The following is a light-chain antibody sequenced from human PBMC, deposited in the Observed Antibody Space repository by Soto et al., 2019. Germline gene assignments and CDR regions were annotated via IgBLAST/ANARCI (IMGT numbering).Light chain of an antibody. CDR2: GAS. CDR3: QQYNNWRT. V-gene: IGKV3-15*01. Sequence: EIVMTQSPAPLSVSPGERATLSCRASHRVSSNLAWYQQKPGQATRLLIYGASTRATGIPARSSGSGSGTEFPLTISSLQSEDFAVYYWQQYNNWRTFGQGTKVEIK. CDR1: HRVSSN. J-gene: IGKJ1*01.